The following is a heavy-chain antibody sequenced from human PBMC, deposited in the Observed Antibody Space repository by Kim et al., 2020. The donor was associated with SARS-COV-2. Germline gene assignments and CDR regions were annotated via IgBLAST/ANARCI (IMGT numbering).Heavy chain of an antibody. CDR1: GGSFSGYY. D-gene: IGHD4-17*01. J-gene: IGHJ6*02. Sequence: SETLSLTCAVYGGSFSGYYWSWIRQPPGKGLEWIGEINHSGSTNYNPSLKSRVTISVDTSKNQFSLKLSSVTAADTAVYYCARVWATVAPKRPWYYYGMDVWGQGTTVTVSS. CDR3: ARVWATVAPKRPWYYYGMDV. V-gene: IGHV4-34*01. CDR2: INHSGST.